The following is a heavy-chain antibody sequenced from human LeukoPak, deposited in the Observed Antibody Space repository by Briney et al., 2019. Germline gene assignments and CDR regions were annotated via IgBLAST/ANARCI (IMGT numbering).Heavy chain of an antibody. J-gene: IGHJ5*02. V-gene: IGHV1-8*03. Sequence: ASVKVSCKASGHTFTSYDINWVRQATGQGLEWMGWKNPNSGNTGYAQKFQGRVTITRNTSISTAYMELSSLRSEDTAVYYCARGLGDDYVWGSYDPWGQGTLVTVSS. CDR2: KNPNSGNT. D-gene: IGHD3-16*01. CDR1: GHTFTSYD. CDR3: ARGLGDDYVWGSYDP.